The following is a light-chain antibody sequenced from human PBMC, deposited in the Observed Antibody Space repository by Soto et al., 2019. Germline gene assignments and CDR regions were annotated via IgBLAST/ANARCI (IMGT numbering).Light chain of an antibody. CDR1: SSDVGGYNY. V-gene: IGLV2-8*01. Sequence: QSAPTQPPSASGSPGQSVTFSCTGTSSDVGGYNYVSWYQQYPGKAPKLMIYEVYKRPSGVPDRFSGSKSANTASLTVSGLKPEDEADYCCSAYAGSSTWVFGGGTKLTVL. CDR2: EVY. CDR3: SAYAGSSTWV. J-gene: IGLJ2*01.